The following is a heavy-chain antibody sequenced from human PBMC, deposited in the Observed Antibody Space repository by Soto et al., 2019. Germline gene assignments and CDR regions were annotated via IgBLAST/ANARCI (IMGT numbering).Heavy chain of an antibody. CDR3: ARTSPRGSPTLFDY. D-gene: IGHD3-10*01. J-gene: IGHJ4*02. CDR2: ISYSGST. V-gene: IGHV4-31*03. CDR1: GGSISSGYYF. Sequence: TLSLTCTVSGGSISSGYYFWSWIRQHPGKGLEWIGYISYSGSTYYNPSLESRATISIDTSNNQFSLRVTSVTAADTAVYYCARTSPRGSPTLFDYWGQGTVVTVSS.